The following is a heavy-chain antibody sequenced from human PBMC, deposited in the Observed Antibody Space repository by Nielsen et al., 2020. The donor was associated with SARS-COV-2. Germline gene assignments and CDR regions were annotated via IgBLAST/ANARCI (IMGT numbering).Heavy chain of an antibody. CDR2: ISGSGGST. Sequence: GESLKISCAASGFTFNIYAMAWVRQAPGKGLEWVSAISGSGGSTYYADSVKGRFTISRDNSKNTLYLQMNSLRAEDTAVYYCAKATTVTTSPIWGQGTMVTVSS. D-gene: IGHD4-17*01. V-gene: IGHV3-23*01. J-gene: IGHJ3*02. CDR3: AKATTVTTSPI. CDR1: GFTFNIYA.